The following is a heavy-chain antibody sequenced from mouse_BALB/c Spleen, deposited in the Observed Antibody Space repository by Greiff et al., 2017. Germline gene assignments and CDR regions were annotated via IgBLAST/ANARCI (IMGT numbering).Heavy chain of an antibody. D-gene: IGHD2-9*01. Sequence: VKVVESGPGLVAPSQSLSITCTVSGFSLTSYGVHWVRQPPGKGLEWLGVIWAGGSTNYNSALMSRLSISKDNSKSQVFLKMNSLQTDDTAMYYCASAYYGYYYAMDYWGQGTSVTVSS. V-gene: IGHV2-9*02. CDR3: ASAYYGYYYAMDY. CDR1: GFSLTSYG. CDR2: IWAGGST. J-gene: IGHJ4*01.